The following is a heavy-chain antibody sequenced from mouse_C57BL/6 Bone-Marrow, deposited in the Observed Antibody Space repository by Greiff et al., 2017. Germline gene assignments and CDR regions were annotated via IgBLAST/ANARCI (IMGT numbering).Heavy chain of an antibody. Sequence: EVKLMESEGGLVQPGSSMKLSCTASGFTFSDYYMAWVRQVPEKGLEWVANINYDGSSTYYLDSLKSRFIISRDNAKNILYLQMSSLKSEDPATYYCARRDGNLPYWYFDVWGTGTTVTVSS. CDR3: ARRDGNLPYWYFDV. D-gene: IGHD2-1*01. J-gene: IGHJ1*03. V-gene: IGHV5-16*01. CDR2: INYDGSST. CDR1: GFTFSDYY.